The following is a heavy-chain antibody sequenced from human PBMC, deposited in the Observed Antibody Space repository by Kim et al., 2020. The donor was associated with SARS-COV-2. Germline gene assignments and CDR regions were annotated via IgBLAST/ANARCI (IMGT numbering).Heavy chain of an antibody. CDR1: GFTFSSYA. J-gene: IGHJ3*02. V-gene: IGHV3-23*01. D-gene: IGHD2-8*01. Sequence: GGSLRLSCAASGFTFSSYAMSWVRQAPGKGLEWVSAISGSGGSTYYADSVKGRFTISRDNSKNTLYLQMNSLRAEDTAVYYCTKDGVLRCTNGVCYTFENDAFDIWGQGTMVTVSS. CDR3: TKDGVLRCTNGVCYTFENDAFDI. CDR2: ISGSGGST.